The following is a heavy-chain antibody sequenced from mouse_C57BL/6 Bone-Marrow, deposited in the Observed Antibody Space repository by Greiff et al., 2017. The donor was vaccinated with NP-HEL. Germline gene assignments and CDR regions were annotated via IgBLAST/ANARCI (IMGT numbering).Heavy chain of an antibody. D-gene: IGHD2-5*01. V-gene: IGHV5-12*01. CDR3: ARHSKPYAMDY. CDR2: ISNGGGST. Sequence: EVMLVESGGGLVQPGGSLKLSCAASGFTFSDYYMYWVRQTPEKRLEWVAYISNGGGSTYYPDTVKGRFTISRDNAKNTLYLQMSRLKSEDTDMYYCARHSKPYAMDYWGQGTSVTVAS. CDR1: GFTFSDYY. J-gene: IGHJ4*01.